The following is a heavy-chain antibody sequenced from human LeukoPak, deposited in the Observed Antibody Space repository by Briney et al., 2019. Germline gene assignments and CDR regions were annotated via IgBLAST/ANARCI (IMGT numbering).Heavy chain of an antibody. J-gene: IGHJ6*02. CDR3: ARSGLDSRYYFGMDV. CDR1: GGSISSYY. D-gene: IGHD5-12*01. V-gene: IGHV4-59*01. CDR2: IYYSGST. Sequence: PSETLSLTCTVSGGSISSYYWSWIRQPPGGGLEWVGYIYYSGSTNYNPSLKRRVTISLDTSKSQFSLKLRSVTAADTAVYYCARSGLDSRYYFGMDVWGQGTTVTVSS.